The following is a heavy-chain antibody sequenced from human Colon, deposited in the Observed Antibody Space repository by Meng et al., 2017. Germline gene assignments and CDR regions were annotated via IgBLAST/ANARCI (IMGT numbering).Heavy chain of an antibody. CDR2: VYYTGSA. D-gene: IGHD1-26*01. Sequence: RLQGSGPRLVRPSETLSLTCTLSGGSVSSPSYYWSWIRQTPGKGLEWIGYVYYTGSANYNPSLKSRVTISVDTSKNHFSLNLTSVTAADTAVYYCARGRGSYSSIDFWGQGTLVTVSS. CDR3: ARGRGSYSSIDF. J-gene: IGHJ4*02. CDR1: GGSVSSPSYY. V-gene: IGHV4-61*03.